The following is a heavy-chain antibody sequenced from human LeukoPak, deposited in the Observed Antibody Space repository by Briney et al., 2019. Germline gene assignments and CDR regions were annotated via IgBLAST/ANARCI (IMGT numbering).Heavy chain of an antibody. CDR1: GFTFSSYA. Sequence: GGSLRLSCAASGFTFSSYAMSWVRQAPGKGLEWVSGISGSGDNTYYADSVKGRFTISRDNSKNTLYVQVNSLGTEDTAAYYCAKGSYYDSSGSFYFGYWGQGTLVTVSS. CDR2: ISGSGDNT. D-gene: IGHD3-22*01. CDR3: AKGSYYDSSGSFYFGY. J-gene: IGHJ4*02. V-gene: IGHV3-23*01.